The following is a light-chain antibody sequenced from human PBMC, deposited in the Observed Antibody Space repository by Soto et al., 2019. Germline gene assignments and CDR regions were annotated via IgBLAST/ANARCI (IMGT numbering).Light chain of an antibody. CDR2: DVS. CDR3: SSYTSGSTRV. Sequence: QSVLTQPASVSGSPGQSITISCTGTSSDVGGYNYVSWYQQHSGKAPKLMIYDVSNRPSGVSNRFSGSKSGNTASLTISGLQTEDEADYYCSSYTSGSTRVFGGGTKLTVL. V-gene: IGLV2-14*01. J-gene: IGLJ2*01. CDR1: SSDVGGYNY.